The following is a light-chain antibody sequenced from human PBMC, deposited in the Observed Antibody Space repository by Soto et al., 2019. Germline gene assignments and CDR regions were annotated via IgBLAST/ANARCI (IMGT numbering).Light chain of an antibody. V-gene: IGLV2-14*03. J-gene: IGLJ1*01. CDR3: NSYTTSRSLDV. Sequence: QSVLTQPASVSGSPGQSITISCTGTRTDIGGYDHVSWYQQHPGKAPKLMIYDVSSRPSGVSDRFSGSKSANTASLTISGLQAEDEADYYCNSYTTSRSLDVFGTGTKVTV. CDR2: DVS. CDR1: RTDIGGYDH.